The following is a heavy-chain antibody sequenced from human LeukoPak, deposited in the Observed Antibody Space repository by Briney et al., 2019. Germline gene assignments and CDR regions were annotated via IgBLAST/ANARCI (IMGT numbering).Heavy chain of an antibody. J-gene: IGHJ4*02. V-gene: IGHV3-23*01. Sequence: GGSLRLSCAASRFTFSSYAMSWVRQAPGKGLEWVSAISGSGGSTYYADSVKGRFTISRDNSKNTLYLQMNSLRAEDTAVYYCAKDVHSSSWQTSLGYWGQGTLVTVSS. CDR3: AKDVHSSSWQTSLGY. D-gene: IGHD6-13*01. CDR1: RFTFSSYA. CDR2: ISGSGGST.